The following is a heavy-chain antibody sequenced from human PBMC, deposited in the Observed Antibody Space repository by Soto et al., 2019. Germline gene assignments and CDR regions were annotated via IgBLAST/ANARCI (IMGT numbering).Heavy chain of an antibody. J-gene: IGHJ4*02. Sequence: GGSLRLSCAASGFTFSTYAMAWVRQAPGKGLEWVAVISYDGSYKYYADSVKGRFTISRDNSKNTLYLQMNSLRTEDTAVFYCVKDGGDSSAHFDNWGQGTLVTVSS. V-gene: IGHV3-30*18. CDR1: GFTFSTYA. CDR3: VKDGGDSSAHFDN. D-gene: IGHD6-25*01. CDR2: ISYDGSYK.